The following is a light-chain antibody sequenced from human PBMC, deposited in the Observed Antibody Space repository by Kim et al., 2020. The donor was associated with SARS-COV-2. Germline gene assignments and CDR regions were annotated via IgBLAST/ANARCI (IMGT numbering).Light chain of an antibody. J-gene: IGLJ2*01. CDR1: SGHSTYV. V-gene: IGLV4-69*01. CDR2: VNSDGSH. CDR3: QTWDSDSVV. Sequence: QLVLTQSPSASAALGASVKITCTLTSGHSTYVIAWHQQQPDKGPRYLMKVNSDGSHNKGDEIPNRFSGSSSGAERYLTISSLQSEDEADYYCQTWDSDSVVFGGGTQLTVL.